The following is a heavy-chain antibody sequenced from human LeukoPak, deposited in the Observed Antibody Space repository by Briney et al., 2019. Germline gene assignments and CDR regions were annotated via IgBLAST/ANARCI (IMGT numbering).Heavy chain of an antibody. Sequence: GGSLRLSCAASGFTFDDYGMSWVRQAPGKGLEWVSSISSSSSYIYYADSVKGRFTISRDNAKNSLYLQMNSLRAEDTAVYYCARDAATYNYYDSSGYHYEDYWGQGTLVTVSS. CDR3: ARDAATYNYYDSSGYHYEDY. V-gene: IGHV3-21*01. CDR2: ISSSSSYI. J-gene: IGHJ4*02. D-gene: IGHD3-22*01. CDR1: GFTFDDYG.